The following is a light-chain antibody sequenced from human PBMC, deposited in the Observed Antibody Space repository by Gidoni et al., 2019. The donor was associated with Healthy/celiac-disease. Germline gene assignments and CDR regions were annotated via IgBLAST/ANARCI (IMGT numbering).Light chain of an antibody. CDR3: QQYGSSLWT. CDR1: QSVSSSY. J-gene: IGKJ1*01. CDR2: GAS. Sequence: EPVLTQSPGTLSLSPGVSATLSCRASQSVSSSYLAWYQQKPGQAPRLLIYGASSRATGIPDRFSGSGSGTDFTLTISRLEPEDFAVYYCQQYGSSLWTFGHGTKVEIK. V-gene: IGKV3-20*01.